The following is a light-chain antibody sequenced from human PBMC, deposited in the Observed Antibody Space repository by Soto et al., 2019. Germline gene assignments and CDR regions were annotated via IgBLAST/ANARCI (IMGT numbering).Light chain of an antibody. CDR3: QQRSDRLT. J-gene: IGKJ4*01. CDR2: DAS. Sequence: EIVLTQSPATLSLSPGQRATLACRASQSVSSLLAWYQKKPGQAPRLLIYDASHWATGIPARCSCSGSGTDFTLTISSLETEGFAVYDGQQRSDRLTFGGGTRV. V-gene: IGKV3-11*01. CDR1: QSVSSL.